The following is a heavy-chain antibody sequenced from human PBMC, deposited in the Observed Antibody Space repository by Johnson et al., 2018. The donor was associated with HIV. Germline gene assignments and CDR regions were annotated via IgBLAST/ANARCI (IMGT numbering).Heavy chain of an antibody. Sequence: VLLVESGGGVVRPGGSLRLSCAASGFPFDDYGMSWVRQAPGKGLEWVSGLNWNGGSPGYADSVKGRFTISRDNAKNSLYLQMNSLRAEDTALYYCARGVLLWFRELSSLNDAFDIWGQGTMVTVSS. CDR3: ARGVLLWFRELSSLNDAFDI. V-gene: IGHV3-20*04. J-gene: IGHJ3*02. D-gene: IGHD3-10*01. CDR2: LNWNGGSP. CDR1: GFPFDDYG.